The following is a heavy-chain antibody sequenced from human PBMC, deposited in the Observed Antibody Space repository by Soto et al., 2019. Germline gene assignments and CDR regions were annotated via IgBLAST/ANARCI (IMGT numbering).Heavy chain of an antibody. D-gene: IGHD5-18*01. CDR1: GYTFTSYD. CDR3: ARGPYSYGYYYGMDV. J-gene: IGHJ6*02. CDR2: MNPNSGNT. V-gene: IGHV1-8*01. Sequence: ASVKVSCKASGYTFTSYDINWVRQATGQGLEWMGWMNPNSGNTGYAQKFQGRVTMTRNTSISTAYMELSSLRSEDTAVYYCARGPYSYGYYYGMDVWGQGTTVTVSS.